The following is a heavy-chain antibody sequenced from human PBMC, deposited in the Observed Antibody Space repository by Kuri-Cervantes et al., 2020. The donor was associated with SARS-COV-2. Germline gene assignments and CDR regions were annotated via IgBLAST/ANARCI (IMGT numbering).Heavy chain of an antibody. V-gene: IGHV3-21*01. CDR3: ARDRDGHSSSWYGGYYYGMDV. CDR2: ISSSSSYI. Sequence: GGSLRLSCAASGFTFSSYSMNWVRQAPGKGLGWVSSISSSSSYIYYADSVKGRFTISRDNAKNSLYLQMNSLRAEDTAVYYCARDRDGHSSSWYGGYYYGMDVWGQGTTVTVSS. J-gene: IGHJ6*02. CDR1: GFTFSSYS. D-gene: IGHD6-13*01.